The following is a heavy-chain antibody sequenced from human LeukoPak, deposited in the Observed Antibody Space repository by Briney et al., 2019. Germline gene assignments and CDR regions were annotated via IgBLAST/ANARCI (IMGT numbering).Heavy chain of an antibody. V-gene: IGHV3-49*03. CDR1: GFTFGDYA. CDR3: ARSVPGATWFDP. J-gene: IGHJ5*02. Sequence: LPGRSLKLSCTTSGFTFGDYAMNWFRQAPGKGLEWVTFIRVKDYGATAEYAASLKGRFTISRDDSKSIAYLQMNSLKIEDTAVYYCARSVPGATWFDPWGQGTQGTVSA. CDR2: IRVKDYGATA. D-gene: IGHD1-1*01.